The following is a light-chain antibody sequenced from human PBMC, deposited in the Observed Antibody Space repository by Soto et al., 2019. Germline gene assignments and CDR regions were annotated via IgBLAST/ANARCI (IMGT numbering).Light chain of an antibody. J-gene: IGKJ1*01. CDR2: QTS. CDR3: HQRQSWPRT. V-gene: IGKV3D-15*03. Sequence: IVMTQSPDTLSVSAGERATLCFRSSQYINTRLAWYQHSPGHAPSLLIYQTSIRAAGIPARFSASGSGTDFTLTISDVQPEDFALYYCHQRQSWPRTFGQGTKVDI. CDR1: QYINTR.